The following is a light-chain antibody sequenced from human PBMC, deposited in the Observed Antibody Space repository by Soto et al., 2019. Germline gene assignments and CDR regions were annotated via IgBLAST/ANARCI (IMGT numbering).Light chain of an antibody. CDR1: QSISTY. V-gene: IGKV3-11*01. CDR2: DAS. Sequence: EIVLTQSPATLSLSPGERATLSCRASQSISTYLAWYQQKPGQPPRLLIYDASNRATGIPARFSGSGSGTDFTLTISSLEPEDFAVYYCQQRSNWPMYTFGQGTKLEIK. J-gene: IGKJ2*01. CDR3: QQRSNWPMYT.